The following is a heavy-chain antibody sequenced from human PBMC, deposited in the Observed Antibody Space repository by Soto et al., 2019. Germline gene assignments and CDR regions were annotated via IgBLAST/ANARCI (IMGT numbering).Heavy chain of an antibody. CDR3: ARAARAQGDCDY. V-gene: IGHV1-18*01. D-gene: IGHD3-10*01. Sequence: QVQLVQSGAEVKKPGASVKVSCKASGYTYISYGLTWVRQAPGQGLEWMGWISGYNRDTNHAQKFQGRVTMTRDTATSTDYMELRSLTPDDTAVYYCARAARAQGDCDYWGQGTLVTVSS. CDR1: GYTYISYG. CDR2: ISGYNRDT. J-gene: IGHJ4*02.